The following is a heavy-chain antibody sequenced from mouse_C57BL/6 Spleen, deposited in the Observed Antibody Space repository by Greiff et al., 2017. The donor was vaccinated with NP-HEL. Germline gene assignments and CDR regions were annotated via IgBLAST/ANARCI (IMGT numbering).Heavy chain of an antibody. CDR1: GFTFNTYA. Sequence: DVHLVESGGGLVQPKGSLKLSCAASGFTFNTYAMHWVRQAPGKGLEWVARIRSKSSNYATYYADSVKDRFTISRDDSQSMLYLQMNNLKTEDTAMYYCVREPYYGSSYNFDYWGQGTTLTVSS. V-gene: IGHV10-3*01. CDR3: VREPYYGSSYNFDY. D-gene: IGHD1-1*01. CDR2: IRSKSSNYAT. J-gene: IGHJ2*01.